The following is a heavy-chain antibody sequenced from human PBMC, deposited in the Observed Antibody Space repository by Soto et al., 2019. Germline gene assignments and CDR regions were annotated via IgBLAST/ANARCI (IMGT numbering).Heavy chain of an antibody. CDR1: GGSFSTLG. V-gene: IGHV1-69*06. CDR2: IIPLFGKA. Sequence: SVKVSCKASGGSFSTLGINWVRQAPGQGLEWMGGIIPLFGKARYAETSQGRVTITADTSTGTAYMEVSSLRSDDTAVFYCATAHNSGWYFFDYCGPGPLVTVSS. J-gene: IGHJ4*02. CDR3: ATAHNSGWYFFDY. D-gene: IGHD6-19*01.